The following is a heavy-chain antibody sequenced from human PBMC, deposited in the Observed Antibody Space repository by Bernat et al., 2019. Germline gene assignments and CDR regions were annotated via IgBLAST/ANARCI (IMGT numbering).Heavy chain of an antibody. Sequence: VQLVDSGGGVVQPGRSLSLSCAPSGFTFRNYGMHWVRQAPGKGLEWVANIKQDGSEKYYVDSVKGRFTISRDNAKNSLYLQMNSLRAEDTAVYYCASEEYQLLSYFDYWGQGTLVTVSS. CDR3: ASEEYQLLSYFDY. V-gene: IGHV3-7*03. D-gene: IGHD2-2*01. J-gene: IGHJ4*02. CDR1: GFTFRNYG. CDR2: IKQDGSEK.